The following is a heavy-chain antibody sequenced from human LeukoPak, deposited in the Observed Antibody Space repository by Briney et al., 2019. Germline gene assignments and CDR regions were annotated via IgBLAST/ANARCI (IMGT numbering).Heavy chain of an antibody. Sequence: PSETLSLTCTVSGGSISSYYWSWIRQPPGKGLEWIGYIYYSGSTNYNPSLKSRVTISVDTSKNQFSLKLSSVTAADTAVYYCARSPDGYNLWGRAQIDGLDAFDIWGQGTMVTVSS. D-gene: IGHD5-24*01. CDR2: IYYSGST. CDR1: GGSISSYY. CDR3: ARSPDGYNLWGRAQIDGLDAFDI. V-gene: IGHV4-59*12. J-gene: IGHJ3*02.